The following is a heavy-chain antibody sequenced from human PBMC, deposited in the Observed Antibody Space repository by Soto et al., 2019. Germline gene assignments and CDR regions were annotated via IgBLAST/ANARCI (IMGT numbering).Heavy chain of an antibody. Sequence: ASVKVSCKASGFTFTSSAVQWVRQARGQRLEWIGWIVVGSGNTNYAQKFQERVTITRDMSTSTAYMELSSLRSEDTAVYYCAADPGESYYDFWSGYYTGNYWGQGTLVTVSS. D-gene: IGHD3-3*01. CDR1: GFTFTSSA. J-gene: IGHJ4*02. CDR2: IVVGSGNT. V-gene: IGHV1-58*01. CDR3: AADPGESYYDFWSGYYTGNY.